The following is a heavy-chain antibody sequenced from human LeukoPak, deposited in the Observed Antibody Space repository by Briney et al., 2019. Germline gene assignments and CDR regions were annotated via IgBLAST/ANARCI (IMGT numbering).Heavy chain of an antibody. V-gene: IGHV3-21*01. CDR3: ARLPRYYYDSSGYSEY. J-gene: IGHJ4*02. CDR2: ISSSSSYI. Sequence: VRQXPGKGLXXXXXISSSSSYIYYADSVKGRFTISRDNAKNSLYLQMNSLRAEDTAVYYCARLPRYYYDSSGYSEYWGQGTLVTVSS. D-gene: IGHD3-22*01.